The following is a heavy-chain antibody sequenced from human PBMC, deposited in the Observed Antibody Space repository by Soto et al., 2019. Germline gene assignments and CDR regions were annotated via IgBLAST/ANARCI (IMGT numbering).Heavy chain of an antibody. D-gene: IGHD5-12*01. Sequence: QVQPVESGGGVVQPGRSLRLSCVVSGFTFRSYAMHWVRQAPGKGLEWVAVISNDGTNNYHADSVKGRFTISRDNSKNTLYLHMDSLRAEDTALYYCSRFVGYGGSEYYFDNWGQGIQVIVST. J-gene: IGHJ4*02. CDR2: ISNDGTNN. V-gene: IGHV3-30-3*02. CDR3: SRFVGYGGSEYYFDN. CDR1: GFTFRSYA.